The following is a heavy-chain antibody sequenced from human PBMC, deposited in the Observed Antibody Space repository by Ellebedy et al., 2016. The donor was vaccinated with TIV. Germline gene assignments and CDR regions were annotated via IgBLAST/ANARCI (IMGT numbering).Heavy chain of an antibody. J-gene: IGHJ4*02. CDR3: LPHDGLGY. V-gene: IGHV3-7*01. CDR1: GSTISRSW. CDR2: ISQNGREK. Sequence: GESLKISCAASGSTISRSWMSWVRQAPGKGLEWVANISQNGREKNFVDSVKGRFSISRDNAKNSLFLQMNSLRSDDTAVYYCLPHDGLGYWGQGTLVTVSS. D-gene: IGHD1-1*01.